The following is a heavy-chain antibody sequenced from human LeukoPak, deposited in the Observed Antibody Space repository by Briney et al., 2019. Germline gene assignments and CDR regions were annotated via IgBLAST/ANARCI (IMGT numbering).Heavy chain of an antibody. D-gene: IGHD4-17*01. V-gene: IGHV3-23*01. CDR1: GFTFSSYG. CDR3: AKATSVTTLFDY. Sequence: GGSLRLSCVASGFTFSSYGMSWVRQAPGKGLEWVSAISGSGGSTYYADSVKGRFTISRDNSKITLYLQMNSLRAEDTAVYYCAKATSVTTLFDYWGQGTLVTVSS. J-gene: IGHJ4*02. CDR2: ISGSGGST.